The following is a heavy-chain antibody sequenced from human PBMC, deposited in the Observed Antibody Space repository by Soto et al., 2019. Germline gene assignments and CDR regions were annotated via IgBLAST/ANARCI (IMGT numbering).Heavy chain of an antibody. Sequence: PGGSLRLSCTGSGFTFGDYALSWFRQAPGKGLEWVGFIRIKAYGGTTEYAASVKGRFSISRDDSKSIAYLQMNSLKTEDTAVYYCTRGPPPCSGGSCYRRDYWGQGTLVTVSS. CDR3: TRGPPPCSGGSCYRRDY. V-gene: IGHV3-49*03. J-gene: IGHJ4*02. CDR1: GFTFGDYA. D-gene: IGHD2-15*01. CDR2: IRIKAYGGTT.